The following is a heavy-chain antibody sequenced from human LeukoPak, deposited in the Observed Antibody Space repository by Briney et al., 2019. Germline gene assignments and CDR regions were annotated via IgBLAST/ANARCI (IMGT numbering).Heavy chain of an antibody. J-gene: IGHJ4*02. Sequence: GGSLRLSCTASGFAFFNHWMHWVRQAPGKGLVWVSRIDGDGSTTDYADSVKGRATISRDNAKNTLYLQMNRLRADDTAVYYCVGGVNAAGSNWGQGAQVTVSS. CDR1: GFAFFNHW. CDR2: IDGDGSTT. D-gene: IGHD2-15*01. CDR3: VGGVNAAGSN. V-gene: IGHV3-74*01.